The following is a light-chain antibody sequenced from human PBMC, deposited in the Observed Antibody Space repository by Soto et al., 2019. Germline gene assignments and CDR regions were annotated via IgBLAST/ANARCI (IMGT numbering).Light chain of an antibody. CDR3: QQYGYSFWT. CDR2: GAS. V-gene: IGKV3-20*01. CDR1: QSVSSSY. J-gene: IGKJ1*01. Sequence: EIVLTQSPGTLSLSPGEIATLSFSASQSVSSSYLAWYQQKPGQAPRLLIYGASSRAAGIPDRFSGSGSGTDYTLTISRLEPEDSAVYYCQQYGYSFWTFGQGTKVDIK.